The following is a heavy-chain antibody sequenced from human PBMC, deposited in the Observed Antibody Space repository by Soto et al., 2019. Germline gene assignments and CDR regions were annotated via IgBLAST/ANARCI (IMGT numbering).Heavy chain of an antibody. CDR3: ARLYGSGPGGYGMDV. CDR2: IYYSGST. D-gene: IGHD3-10*01. J-gene: IGHJ6*02. Sequence: SETLSLTCTVSGGSISSYYWSWIRQPPGKGLEWIGYIYYSGSTNYNPSLKSRVTISVDTSKNQFSLKLSSVTAADTAVYYCARLYGSGPGGYGMDVWGQGTTVTVSS. CDR1: GGSISSYY. V-gene: IGHV4-59*08.